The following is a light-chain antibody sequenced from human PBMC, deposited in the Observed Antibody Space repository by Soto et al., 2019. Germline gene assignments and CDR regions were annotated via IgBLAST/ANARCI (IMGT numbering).Light chain of an antibody. CDR3: GAWDDSLSGWV. J-gene: IGLJ3*02. V-gene: IGLV2-11*01. CDR2: DVT. CDR1: SSDVSDYHY. Sequence: QSALTQPRSVSGSPGQSVTISCTGTSSDVSDYHYVSWYQQHSGKAPKLMIYDVTKRPSGVPDRFSGSKSDRTASLTISGLRSDDEADYYCGAWDDSLSGWVFGGGTKLTVL.